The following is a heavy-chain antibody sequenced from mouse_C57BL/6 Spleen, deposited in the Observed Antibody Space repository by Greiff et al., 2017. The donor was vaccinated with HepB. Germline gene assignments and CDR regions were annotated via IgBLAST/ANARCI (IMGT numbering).Heavy chain of an antibody. D-gene: IGHD4-1*01. CDR2: IDPSDSYT. J-gene: IGHJ2*01. CDR1: GYTFTSYW. V-gene: IGHV1-69*01. CDR3: ARWEAGTGY. Sequence: QVQLQQPGAELVMPGASVKLSCKASGYTFTSYWMHWVKQRPGQGLEWIGEIDPSDSYTNYNQKFKGKSTLTVDKSSSTAYMQLSSLTSEDSAVYYCARWEAGTGYWGQGTTLTVSS.